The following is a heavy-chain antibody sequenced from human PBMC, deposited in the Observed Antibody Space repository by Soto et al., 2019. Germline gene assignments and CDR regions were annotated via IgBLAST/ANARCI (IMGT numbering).Heavy chain of an antibody. V-gene: IGHV3-30*03. J-gene: IGHJ6*02. CDR1: GFTFKNYA. Sequence: GGSLRLSCAVSGFTFKNYALHWVRQAPGKGLEWVAVISFDGDKTYYADSVKGRFTISRDNFKNTLSLQMNNLRVEDAGVYFCAREDDYNYRYFNYGLDVWGQGTPVTVSS. D-gene: IGHD5-12*01. CDR2: ISFDGDKT. CDR3: AREDDYNYRYFNYGLDV.